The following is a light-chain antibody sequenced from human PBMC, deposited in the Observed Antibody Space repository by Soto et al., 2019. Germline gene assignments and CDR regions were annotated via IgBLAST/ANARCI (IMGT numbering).Light chain of an antibody. CDR2: EVN. CDR3: CSYATTTL. V-gene: IGLV2-23*02. CDR1: SSDIGSYDL. Sequence: QSVLTQPASVSGSPGQSITISCTGTSSDIGSYDLVSWYQQHPGNAPRLIIYEVNKWPSGVSNRFSGSKSGNTASLTVSGLQAEDGAEYYCCSYATTTLFGGGTKVTVL. J-gene: IGLJ2*01.